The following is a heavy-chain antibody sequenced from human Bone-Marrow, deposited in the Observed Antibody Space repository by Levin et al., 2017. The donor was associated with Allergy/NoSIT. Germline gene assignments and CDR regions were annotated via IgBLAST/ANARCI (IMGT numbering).Heavy chain of an antibody. CDR1: GFTVSSNH. V-gene: IGHV3-53*01. D-gene: IGHD7-27*01. CDR3: ARDPLGRGGY. J-gene: IGHJ4*02. CDR2: IYPGGTT. Sequence: LSLTCAASGFTVSSNHMSWVRQAPGKGLAWVSIIYPGGTTYYADSVKGRFTISRDTSNNTVYLQMNSLRAEDTAVYYCARDPLGRGGYWGQGTLVTVSS.